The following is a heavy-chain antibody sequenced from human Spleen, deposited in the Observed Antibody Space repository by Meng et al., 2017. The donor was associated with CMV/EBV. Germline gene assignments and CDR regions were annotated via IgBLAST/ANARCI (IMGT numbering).Heavy chain of an antibody. CDR2: IIPIFGTT. CDR1: GYTFRGYY. V-gene: IGHV1-69*05. J-gene: IGHJ6*02. D-gene: IGHD2/OR15-2a*01. Sequence: SVNVSCKASGYTFRGYYVHWVRQAPGQGLEWMGGIIPIFGTTNYAQKFQGRVTITTDESTSTDYMELSSLRSEDTAFFYCATSTISTTKRLLYYYYVMDVWGQGTTVTVSS. CDR3: ATSTISTTKRLLYYYYVMDV.